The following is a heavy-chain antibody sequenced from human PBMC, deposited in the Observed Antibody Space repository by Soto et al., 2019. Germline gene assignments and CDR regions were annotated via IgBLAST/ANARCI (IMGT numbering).Heavy chain of an antibody. CDR2: INPIIGTA. CDR1: GSTFSSYA. D-gene: IGHD1-26*01. CDR3: ARVGGLLSSGPYGMDV. V-gene: IGHV1-69*05. Sequence: QVQLVQSGAEVKKPGSSVKVSCKASGSTFSSYAISWVRQAPGQRLEWMGGINPIIGTANYAQKFQGRVTITPDESTSTAYMELRSLRSEDTAVYYCARVGGLLSSGPYGMDVWGQGTTVTVSS. J-gene: IGHJ6*02.